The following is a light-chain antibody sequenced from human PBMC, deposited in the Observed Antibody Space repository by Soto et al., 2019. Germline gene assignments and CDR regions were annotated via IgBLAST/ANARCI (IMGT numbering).Light chain of an antibody. J-gene: IGKJ5*01. Sequence: DIQMTQSPSSLSAAIGDRVTITCRASQSIKNYLNWYQHKPGAAPKLLIFGASNLESGVPSRFSGSESGTEFPLSISSLQPEDFSTYYCQQGYSTTPITFGQGTRVEIK. V-gene: IGKV1-39*01. CDR2: GAS. CDR3: QQGYSTTPIT. CDR1: QSIKNY.